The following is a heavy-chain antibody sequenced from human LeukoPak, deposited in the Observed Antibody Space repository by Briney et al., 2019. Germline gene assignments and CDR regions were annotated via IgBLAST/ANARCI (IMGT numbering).Heavy chain of an antibody. Sequence: SQTLSLTCAISGDSVYSNSVAWNWIRQSPSRGLEGLGRSYYRSKWYNDDAVSVNSRITINPDTSKNQFSLQLNSVTPEDTAVYYCARTKGLRSPFDIWGQGTMVTVSS. J-gene: IGHJ3*02. CDR2: SYYRSKWYN. V-gene: IGHV6-1*01. D-gene: IGHD4-17*01. CDR1: GDSVYSNSVA. CDR3: ARTKGLRSPFDI.